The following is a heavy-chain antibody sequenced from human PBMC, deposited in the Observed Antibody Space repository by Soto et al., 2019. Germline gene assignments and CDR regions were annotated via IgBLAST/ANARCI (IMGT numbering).Heavy chain of an antibody. V-gene: IGHV3-53*01. D-gene: IGHD3-10*01. J-gene: IGHJ4*02. CDR3: ARGLSSFGEFLDY. CDR2: IYSVGDT. CDR1: GFIVSNNY. Sequence: PGGSLRLSCAASGFIVSNNYMSWVRQAPGQGLEWVSLIYSVGDTYYADSVKGRFTISRDNSKNTVYLQMNRLRVDDTAVYYCARGLSSFGEFLDYWGQGALVPSPQ.